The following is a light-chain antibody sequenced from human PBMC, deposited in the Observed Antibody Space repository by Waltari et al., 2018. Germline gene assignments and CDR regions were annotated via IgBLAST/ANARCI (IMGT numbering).Light chain of an antibody. CDR2: EVT. V-gene: IGLV2-23*02. CDR1: SSHVGANNF. CDR3: CSYTTIGPVL. J-gene: IGLJ2*01. Sequence: QSALTQPASVSGSPGQSIAISCLGTSSHVGANNFPSWYQQHPGRAPKLMIHEVTKRPSGVSTRFSGSKSGTTASLTISGLQAEDEADYYCCSYTTIGPVLIGGGTKVTVL.